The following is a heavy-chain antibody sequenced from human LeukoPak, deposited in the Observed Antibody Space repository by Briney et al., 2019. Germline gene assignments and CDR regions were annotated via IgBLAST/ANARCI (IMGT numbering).Heavy chain of an antibody. D-gene: IGHD6-13*01. CDR2: ISWNSGSI. CDR3: ARVKGGIAAAGNYFDY. Sequence: PGRSLRLSCAASGFTFDDYAMHWVRQAPGKGLEWVSGISWNSGSIGYADSVKGRFTISRDNAKNSLYLQMNSLSTEDTAVYYCARVKGGIAAAGNYFDYWGQGTLVTVSS. CDR1: GFTFDDYA. V-gene: IGHV3-9*01. J-gene: IGHJ4*02.